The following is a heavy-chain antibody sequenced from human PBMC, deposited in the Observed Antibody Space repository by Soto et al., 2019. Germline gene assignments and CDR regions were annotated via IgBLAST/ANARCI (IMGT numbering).Heavy chain of an antibody. CDR3: ATRMTTAPY. CDR2: IYSGGDT. Sequence: EAHLVGSGGGLVQPGGSLRLSCAASGFAVSANYLSWVRQAPGKGLEWVSLIYSGGDTDYADSVRGRFTISRDNSKNTLYLKMNSLNAEDKAVYYCATRMTTAPYWGQGARVNVSS. D-gene: IGHD4-17*01. J-gene: IGHJ4*02. V-gene: IGHV3-66*01. CDR1: GFAVSANY.